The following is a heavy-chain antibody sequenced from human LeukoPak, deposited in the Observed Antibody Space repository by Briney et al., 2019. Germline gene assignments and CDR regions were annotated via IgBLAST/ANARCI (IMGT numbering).Heavy chain of an antibody. V-gene: IGHV4-59*11. D-gene: IGHD1-26*01. Sequence: SETLSLTCTVSGGSISSHYWSWIRQPPGKGLEWIGYIYYSGSTNYNPSLKSRVTISVDTSKNQFSLKLSSVTAADTAVYYCARVVEAPPHYYYYYMDVWGKGTAVTVSS. CDR2: IYYSGST. CDR3: ARVVEAPPHYYYYYMDV. CDR1: GGSISSHY. J-gene: IGHJ6*03.